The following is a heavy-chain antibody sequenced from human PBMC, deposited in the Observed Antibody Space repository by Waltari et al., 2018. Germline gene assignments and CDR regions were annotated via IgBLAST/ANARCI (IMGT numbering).Heavy chain of an antibody. Sequence: QVQLQESGPRLLKPSVTPSLIGPVSGGSIQGFYWSWVQQPPGKGLDWIGYIYSTGSTNFTPSLKSRVTMSVDTSKNQFSLKLSSVTAADTAFYYCARGGGGDWEWFDPWGQGTLVTVSS. CDR1: GGSIQGFY. V-gene: IGHV4-59*01. CDR2: IYSTGST. CDR3: ARGGGGDWEWFDP. J-gene: IGHJ5*02. D-gene: IGHD2-21*02.